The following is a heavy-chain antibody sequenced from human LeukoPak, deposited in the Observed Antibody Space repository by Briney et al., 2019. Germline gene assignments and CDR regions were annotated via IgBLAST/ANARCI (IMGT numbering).Heavy chain of an antibody. D-gene: IGHD1-7*01. V-gene: IGHV4-59*01. CDR2: IYYSGST. J-gene: IGHJ5*02. CDR3: ARGSNWNYQWDPFDP. CDR1: GGSISSYY. Sequence: PSETLSLTCTASGGSISSYYWSWIRQPPGKGLEWIGYIYYSGSTNYNPSLKSRVTISVDTSKNQFSLKLSSVTAADTAVYYCARGSNWNYQWDPFDPWGQGTLVTVSS.